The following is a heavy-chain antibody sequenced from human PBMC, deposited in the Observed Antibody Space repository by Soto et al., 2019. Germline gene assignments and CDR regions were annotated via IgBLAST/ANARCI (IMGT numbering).Heavy chain of an antibody. Sequence: PSETLSLTCTVSGGSISSYYWSWIRQPPGKGLEWIGYIYYSGSTNYNPSLKSRVTISVDTSKNQFSLKLSSVTAADTAVYYCARRSPLAVDYWGQGTLVTVSS. V-gene: IGHV4-59*01. J-gene: IGHJ4*02. CDR1: GGSISSYY. CDR3: ARRSPLAVDY. CDR2: IYYSGST.